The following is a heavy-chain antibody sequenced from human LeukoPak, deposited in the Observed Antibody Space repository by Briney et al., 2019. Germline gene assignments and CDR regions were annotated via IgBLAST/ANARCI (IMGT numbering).Heavy chain of an antibody. CDR1: GFTFSSYS. J-gene: IGHJ3*02. Sequence: GGSLRLSCEASGFTFSSYSVNWVRQAPGKGLEWVSSISGSSSYIYYADSLKGRFTISRDNARNSLYLQMNSLRAEDTAVYYCARDQDVYCSGGSCTAFDIWGQGTMVSVSS. V-gene: IGHV3-21*01. CDR3: ARDQDVYCSGGSCTAFDI. CDR2: ISGSSSYI. D-gene: IGHD2-15*01.